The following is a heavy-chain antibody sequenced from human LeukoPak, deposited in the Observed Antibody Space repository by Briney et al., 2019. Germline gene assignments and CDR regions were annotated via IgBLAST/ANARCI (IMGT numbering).Heavy chain of an antibody. V-gene: IGHV4-34*01. CDR1: GGSFSGYY. J-gene: IGHJ4*02. CDR3: ARGVLWFGELYFDY. Sequence: SETLSLTCAVYGGSFSGYYWSWIRQPPGRGLEWSGEINHSGSTNYKPSLKSRVTIYVDTSNNQFSLKLSSGTAAHTCVYYCARGVLWFGELYFDYWGQGTLVTVSS. CDR2: INHSGST. D-gene: IGHD3-10*01.